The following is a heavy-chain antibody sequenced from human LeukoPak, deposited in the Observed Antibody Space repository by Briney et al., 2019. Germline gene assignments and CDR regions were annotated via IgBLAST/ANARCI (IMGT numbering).Heavy chain of an antibody. D-gene: IGHD3-10*01. CDR3: ARDVLLWFGENERMDV. CDR1: GFTFSTYW. V-gene: IGHV3-74*01. Sequence: PGGSLRLSCAASGFTFSTYWMHWVRQPPGKGPVLVSRINSDGSDTSYADSVKGRFTVSRHNAKNTLYLQMNSLRAEDTAVYYCARDVLLWFGENERMDVWGKGTTVTVSS. CDR2: INSDGSDT. J-gene: IGHJ6*04.